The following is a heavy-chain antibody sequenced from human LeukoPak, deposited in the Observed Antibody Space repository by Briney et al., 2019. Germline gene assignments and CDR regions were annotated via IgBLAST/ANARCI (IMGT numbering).Heavy chain of an antibody. Sequence: SETLSLTCTVSGVSISSSNSYWGWIRQPPGKGLEWIGSIYYSGNTYYNASLKSQVSISIDTSKNQFSLRLTSVTAADTAVYYCARELGMGATIDYWGQGTLVTVSS. CDR2: IYYSGNT. CDR1: GVSISSSNSY. D-gene: IGHD1-26*01. CDR3: ARELGMGATIDY. V-gene: IGHV4-39*02. J-gene: IGHJ4*02.